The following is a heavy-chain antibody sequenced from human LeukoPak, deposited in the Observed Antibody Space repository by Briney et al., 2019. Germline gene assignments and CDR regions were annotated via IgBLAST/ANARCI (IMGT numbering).Heavy chain of an antibody. D-gene: IGHD4-17*01. CDR2: IRSDGSST. Sequence: GGSLRLSCAASGFTFSSYWMQWVRQAPGKGLVWVSRIRSDGSSTSYADSVKGRFTISRDNDKNTLYLQMNSLIAEDTAVYCCARNGGDNYGDLEYWGQGTLVTVSS. CDR1: GFTFSSYW. CDR3: ARNGGDNYGDLEY. V-gene: IGHV3-74*01. J-gene: IGHJ4*02.